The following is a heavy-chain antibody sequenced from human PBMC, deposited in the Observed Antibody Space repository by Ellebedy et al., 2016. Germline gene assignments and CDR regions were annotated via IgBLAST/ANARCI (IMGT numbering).Heavy chain of an antibody. V-gene: IGHV3-7*03. D-gene: IGHD6-19*01. J-gene: IGHJ4*02. CDR2: IRQDESDT. Sequence: GGSLRLSCEASGFTFSDYWMGWVRHCPAKGLEWVANIRQDESDTYYVESVRGRFTIARDNAKNSLYLEMKTLRDEDTAMYYCVRGRYTSGWYPDYFDSWGQGTLVTVSS. CDR3: VRGRYTSGWYPDYFDS. CDR1: GFTFSDYW.